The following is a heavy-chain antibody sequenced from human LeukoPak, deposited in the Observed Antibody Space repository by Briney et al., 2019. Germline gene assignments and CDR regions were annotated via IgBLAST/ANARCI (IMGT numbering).Heavy chain of an antibody. CDR3: AKEGTNSSFDY. CDR2: ISSSGSTI. V-gene: IGHV3-48*03. J-gene: IGHJ4*02. D-gene: IGHD3-22*01. CDR1: GFTFSSYE. Sequence: PGGSLRLSCAASGFTFSSYEMNWVRQAPGKGLEWVSYISSSGSTIYYADSVKGRFTISRDNSKNTLYLQMNSLRAEDTAVYYCAKEGTNSSFDYWGQGTLVTVSS.